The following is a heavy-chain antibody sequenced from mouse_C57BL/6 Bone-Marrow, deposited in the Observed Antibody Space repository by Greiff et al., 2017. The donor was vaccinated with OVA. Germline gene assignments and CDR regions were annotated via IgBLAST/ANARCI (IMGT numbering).Heavy chain of an antibody. D-gene: IGHD1-1*01. J-gene: IGHJ1*03. CDR2: ISSGGSYT. V-gene: IGHV5-6*01. Sequence: EVQLKQSGGDLVKPGGSLKLSCAASGFTFSSYGMSWVRQTPDKRLEWVATISSGGSYTYYPDSVKGRFTISRDNAKNTLYLQMSSLKSEDTAMYYCASLITTVVATPNWYFDVWGTGTTVTVSS. CDR1: GFTFSSYG. CDR3: ASLITTVVATPNWYFDV.